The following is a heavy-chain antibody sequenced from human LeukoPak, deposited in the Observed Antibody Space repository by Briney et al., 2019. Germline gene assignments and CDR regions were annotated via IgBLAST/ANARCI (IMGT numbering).Heavy chain of an antibody. CDR3: ARNARGPGDY. CDR1: GLPFSTFW. V-gene: IGHV3-7*01. J-gene: IGHJ4*02. D-gene: IGHD2-2*01. CDR2: INQDGSEE. Sequence: GGSLRLSRAASGLPFSTFWMNWVRQAPGQGLEWVANINQDGSEEYYVDSVKGRFTISRDNAKNSVYLQMNSLRVEDTAIYYCARNARGPGDYWGQGTVVTVSS.